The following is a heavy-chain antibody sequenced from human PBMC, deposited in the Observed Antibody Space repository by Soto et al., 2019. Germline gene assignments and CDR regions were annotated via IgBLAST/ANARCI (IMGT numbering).Heavy chain of an antibody. CDR2: ISSSSSTI. CDR3: AKDLAYSSSGNFDY. V-gene: IGHV3-48*04. J-gene: IGHJ4*02. CDR1: GFTFSSYG. Sequence: GSLRLSCAASGFTFSSYGMNWVRQAPGKGLEWVSYISSSSSTIKYADSVMGRFTISRDNAKNSLYPQMNSLRAEDTALYYCAKDLAYSSSGNFDYWGQGTLVTVSS. D-gene: IGHD6-13*01.